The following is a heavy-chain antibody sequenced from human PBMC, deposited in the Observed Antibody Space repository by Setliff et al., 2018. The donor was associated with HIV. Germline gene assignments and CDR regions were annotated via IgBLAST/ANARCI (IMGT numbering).Heavy chain of an antibody. CDR1: GGSITSTSYY. D-gene: IGHD3-9*01. CDR2: IYASGNT. V-gene: IGHV4-61*02. J-gene: IGHJ4*03. CDR3: ARVYYDILTGYGYFDD. Sequence: SETRSLTCTVSGGSITSTSYYWTWIRQPAGKGLEWIGRIYASGNTNYNPSLKSRVTISVDTSKNQFSLKLSSVTAADTAVYYCARVYYDILTGYGYFDDWGQGTTVTVSS.